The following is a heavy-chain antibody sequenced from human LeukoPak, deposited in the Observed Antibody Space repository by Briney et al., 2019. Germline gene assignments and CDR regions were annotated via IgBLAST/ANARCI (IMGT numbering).Heavy chain of an antibody. CDR1: GGSISSCY. Sequence: PSETLSLTCTVSGGSISSCYWSWIRQPPGKGLEWIGYIYYSGSTNYNPSPKSRVTISVDTSKNQFSLKLSSVTAADTAVYYCARWVRYCSGGSCYWSFDPWGQGTLVTVSS. CDR3: ARWVRYCSGGSCYWSFDP. CDR2: IYYSGST. V-gene: IGHV4-59*08. D-gene: IGHD2-15*01. J-gene: IGHJ5*02.